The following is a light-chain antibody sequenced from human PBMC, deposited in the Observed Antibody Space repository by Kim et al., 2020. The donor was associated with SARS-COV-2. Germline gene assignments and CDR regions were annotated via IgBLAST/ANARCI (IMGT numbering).Light chain of an antibody. CDR1: KIEVKR. V-gene: IGLV3-21*04. J-gene: IGLJ2*01. Sequence: KTATLTAGGHKIEVKRLQRYQQKPGQAPVLVIPYDSGRTPRIHERFSGSKSGTTSNLTISSAEAGDEANYYCQVFDSSSEQYVVFGGGTQLTVL. CDR2: YDS. CDR3: QVFDSSSEQYVV.